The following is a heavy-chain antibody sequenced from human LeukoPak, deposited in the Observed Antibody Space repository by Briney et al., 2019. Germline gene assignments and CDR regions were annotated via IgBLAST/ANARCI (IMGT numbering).Heavy chain of an antibody. V-gene: IGHV1-45*02. D-gene: IGHD6-13*01. CDR3: ARSAIHIAAGAFDI. J-gene: IGHJ3*02. Sequence: EASVNVSCKASGYTFTYRYLHWVRQAPGQALEWMGWITPFNGNTNYAQKFQDRVTITRDRSMSTAYMELSGLRSEDTAMYYCARSAIHIAAGAFDIWGQGTMVTVSS. CDR1: GYTFTYRY. CDR2: ITPFNGNT.